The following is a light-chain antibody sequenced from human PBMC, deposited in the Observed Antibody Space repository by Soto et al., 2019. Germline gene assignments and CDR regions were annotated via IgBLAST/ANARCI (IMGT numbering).Light chain of an antibody. Sequence: EIVLTQSPGTLSLSPGERATLSCRASQSVSSSYLARYQHKPGQAPRLLIYGASSRATGIPDRFSGSGSGTDFTLTISRLEPEDFAVYYCQQYGSAPQTLGQGTKVEIK. V-gene: IGKV3-20*01. CDR2: GAS. J-gene: IGKJ1*01. CDR1: QSVSSSY. CDR3: QQYGSAPQT.